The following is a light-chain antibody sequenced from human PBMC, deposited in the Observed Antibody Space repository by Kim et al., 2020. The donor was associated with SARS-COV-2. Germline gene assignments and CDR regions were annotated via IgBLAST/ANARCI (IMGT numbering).Light chain of an antibody. J-gene: IGKJ1*01. CDR2: AAN. V-gene: IGKV3-20*01. CDR3: QQYNESPRT. CDR1: QSVGDDD. Sequence: CPGERATLSCRASQSVGDDDLAWYQQKPGQAPRLLIYAANIRATGIPDRFRGSGSGADFTLTISGLEPEDFAVYFCQQYNESPRTFGPGTKVEIK.